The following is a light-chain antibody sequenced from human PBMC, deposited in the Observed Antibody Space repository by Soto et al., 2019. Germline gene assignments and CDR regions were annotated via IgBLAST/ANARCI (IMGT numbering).Light chain of an antibody. CDR3: QQYGISPT. CDR1: QGVSSNY. J-gene: IGKJ1*01. V-gene: IGKV3-20*01. CDR2: DVS. Sequence: DIVLTQSPGTLSLSPGERATLSCRSSQGVSSNYLAWYQQKPDQAPRLVIYDVSGRATGIPDRFSGSGSGTDFTLTISRLEPEDSAVYYCQQYGISPTFGQGTKVEIK.